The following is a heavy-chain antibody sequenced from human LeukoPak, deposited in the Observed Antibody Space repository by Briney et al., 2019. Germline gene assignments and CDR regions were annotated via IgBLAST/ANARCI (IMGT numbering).Heavy chain of an antibody. J-gene: IGHJ5*02. V-gene: IGHV1-18*01. CDR3: ARGDSSKSWFDP. D-gene: IGHD4-11*01. CDR2: ISAYNGDT. Sequence: ASVKVSCKASGYTFTSYGISWVRQAPGQGLERMGWISAYNGDTNYAQKLQGRVTMTTDTSTSTAYMELRSLRSDDTAVYLCARGDSSKSWFDPWGQGTLVTVSS. CDR1: GYTFTSYG.